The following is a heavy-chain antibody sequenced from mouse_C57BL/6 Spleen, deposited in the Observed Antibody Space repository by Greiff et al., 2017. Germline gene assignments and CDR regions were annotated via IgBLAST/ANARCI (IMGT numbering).Heavy chain of an antibody. D-gene: IGHD1-1*01. Sequence: VQLQQSGAELVKPGASVKISCKASGYAFSSYWMNWVKQRPGKGLEWIGQIYPGDGDTNYNGKFKGKATLTADKSSSTAYMKLSSLTSEDSSVYFCARLVITTVVAENYFDYWGQGTTLTVSS. CDR1: GYAFSSYW. J-gene: IGHJ2*01. V-gene: IGHV1-80*01. CDR3: ARLVITTVVAENYFDY. CDR2: IYPGDGDT.